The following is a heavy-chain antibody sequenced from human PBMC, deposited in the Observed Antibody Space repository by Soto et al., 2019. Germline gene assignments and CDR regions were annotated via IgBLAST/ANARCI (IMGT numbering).Heavy chain of an antibody. CDR2: IDPSDSYT. CDR3: ARPAYDILNGYQYYFDY. Sequence: GESLKISCKGSGYSFTSYWISWVRQMPGKGLEWMGRIDPSDSYTNYSPSFQGHVTISADKSISTAYLQWSSLKASDTAMYYCARPAYDILNGYQYYFDYCGQGTLVTVSS. J-gene: IGHJ4*02. D-gene: IGHD3-9*01. V-gene: IGHV5-10-1*01. CDR1: GYSFTSYW.